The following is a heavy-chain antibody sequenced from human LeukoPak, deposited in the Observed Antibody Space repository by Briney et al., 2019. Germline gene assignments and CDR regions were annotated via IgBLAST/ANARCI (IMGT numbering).Heavy chain of an antibody. V-gene: IGHV3-11*06. Sequence: PGGSLRLYCAASGFTFSDYYMSWIRQAPGKGLEWVSYISSSSSYTNYADSVKGRFTISRDNAKNSLYLQMNSLRAEDTAVYYCARGDYGDYESEVSWGQGTLVTVSS. CDR2: ISSSSSYT. J-gene: IGHJ4*02. CDR1: GFTFSDYY. D-gene: IGHD4-17*01. CDR3: ARGDYGDYESEVS.